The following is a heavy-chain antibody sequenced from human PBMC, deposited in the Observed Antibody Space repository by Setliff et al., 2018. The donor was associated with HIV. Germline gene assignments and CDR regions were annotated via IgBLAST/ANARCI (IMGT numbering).Heavy chain of an antibody. Sequence: ASVKVSCKAFGYIFSVYHMHWVRQAPGQGLEWMGIINPRGGTTYYADSVKGRFTISRDTSKNAVSLQVSSLRAEDTAVYYCARGSGWYRPLDDWGQGTLVTVSS. J-gene: IGHJ4*02. CDR2: INPRGGTT. CDR3: ARGSGWYRPLDD. D-gene: IGHD6-19*01. V-gene: IGHV1-46*04. CDR1: GYIFSVYH.